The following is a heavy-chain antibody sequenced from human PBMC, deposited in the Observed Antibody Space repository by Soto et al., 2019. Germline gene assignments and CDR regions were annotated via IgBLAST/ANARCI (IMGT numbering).Heavy chain of an antibody. V-gene: IGHV1-46*01. CDR2: INPSGGST. Sequence: ASVKVSCKASGYTFTSYCMHWVRQAPGQGLEWMGIINPSGGSTSYAQKFQGRVTMTRDTSTSTVYMELSSLRSEDTAVYYCASTAYCGGDCYSFANYYYYGMDVWGQGTTVTVS. J-gene: IGHJ6*02. D-gene: IGHD2-21*02. CDR3: ASTAYCGGDCYSFANYYYYGMDV. CDR1: GYTFTSYC.